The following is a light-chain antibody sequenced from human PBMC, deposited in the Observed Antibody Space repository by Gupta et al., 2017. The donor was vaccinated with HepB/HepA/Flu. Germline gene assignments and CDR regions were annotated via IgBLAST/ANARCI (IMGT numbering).Light chain of an antibody. Sequence: QLVLPQSPSASASLGASVKLTCSLSSGHSSYAVAWHQLQPEKGPLFLMKLNDDGSHTKGDGSPDRFAGSSSGADRFLIISSLQSEDEAEYYCQTWDTASWVFGGGTKLTVL. CDR2: LNDDGSH. J-gene: IGLJ3*02. CDR3: QTWDTASWV. CDR1: SGHSSYA. V-gene: IGLV4-69*01.